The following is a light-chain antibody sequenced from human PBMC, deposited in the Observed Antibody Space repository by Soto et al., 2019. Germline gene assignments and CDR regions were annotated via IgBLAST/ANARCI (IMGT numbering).Light chain of an antibody. CDR3: LLYYGGGYV. J-gene: IGLJ1*01. V-gene: IGLV7-43*01. CDR1: TGAVTSGYY. Sequence: QAVVTQEPSLTVSPGGTVTLTCASSTGAVTSGYYPNWFQQKPGQAPRALIYSTSNKHPWTPARFSGSLLGGKAALTLSGVEPEAEAEYYCLLYYGGGYVFGTATQLTVL. CDR2: STS.